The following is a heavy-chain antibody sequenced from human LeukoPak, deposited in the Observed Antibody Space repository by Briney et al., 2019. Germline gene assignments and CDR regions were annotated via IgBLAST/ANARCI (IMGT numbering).Heavy chain of an antibody. V-gene: IGHV3-23*01. Sequence: GGSLRLSCAASGFTFSSYAMTWVRQAPGKGLEWVSVISGSGGSTYYADSVKGRFTISRDNSKDTLYLQMNSLRAEDTAVYYCAKRAMWDLYWYFDLWGRGTLVTVSS. CDR1: GFTFSSYA. D-gene: IGHD1-26*01. CDR3: AKRAMWDLYWYFDL. J-gene: IGHJ2*01. CDR2: ISGSGGST.